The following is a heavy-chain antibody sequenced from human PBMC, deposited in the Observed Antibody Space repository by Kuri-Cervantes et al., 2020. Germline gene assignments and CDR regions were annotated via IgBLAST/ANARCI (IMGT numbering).Heavy chain of an antibody. CDR1: GYTFTSYA. J-gene: IGHJ4*02. V-gene: IGHV7-4-1*01. Sequence: ASVQVSCKASGYTFTSYARNWVRQAPGQGLEWMGWINTNTGNPTYAQGFTGRFVFSLDTSVSTAYLQICSLKASDTAMYYCARHQDVGTTGTIQDYWGQGTLVTVSS. D-gene: IGHD1-1*01. CDR2: INTNTGNP. CDR3: ARHQDVGTTGTIQDY.